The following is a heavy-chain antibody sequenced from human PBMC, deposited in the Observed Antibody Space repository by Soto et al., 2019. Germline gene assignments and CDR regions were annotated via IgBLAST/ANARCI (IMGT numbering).Heavy chain of an antibody. V-gene: IGHV1-69*06. D-gene: IGHD4-17*01. J-gene: IGHJ6*02. CDR1: GGTFSSYA. CDR3: AQLRSAHGDQSPPSHYYDGMDV. CDR2: IIPIFGTA. Sequence: GASVKVSCKASGGTFSSYAISWVRQAPGQGLEWMGGIIPIFGTANYAQKFQGRVAITADKSTSTIYMELSSLRSEDTAVYYCAQLRSAHGDQSPPSHYYDGMDVWGQGTTVTVSS.